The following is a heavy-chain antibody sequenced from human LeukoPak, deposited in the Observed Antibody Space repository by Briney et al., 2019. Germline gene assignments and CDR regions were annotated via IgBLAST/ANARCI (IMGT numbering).Heavy chain of an antibody. Sequence: ASVKVSCKASGYLFTTYTFNWVRQASGQGPEWMGWMSPHSGDTGYAQKFQGRVTMTRNTSINTAYMELSSLRSEDTAVYYCAALRSKKGGSYFDPWGQGTLVTASS. J-gene: IGHJ5*02. CDR2: MSPHSGDT. D-gene: IGHD1-26*01. CDR1: GYLFTTYT. V-gene: IGHV1-8*01. CDR3: AALRSKKGGSYFDP.